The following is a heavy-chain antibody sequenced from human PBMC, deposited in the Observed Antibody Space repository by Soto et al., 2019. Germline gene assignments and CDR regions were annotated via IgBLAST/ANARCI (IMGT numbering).Heavy chain of an antibody. CDR1: GFIFTRYS. CDR3: ARSIGMARRYFYYYGMDL. CDR2: ISSTTNYI. D-gene: IGHD6-13*01. V-gene: IGHV3-21*06. J-gene: IGHJ6*02. Sequence: EVQLVESGGGLVKPGGSLRLSCAASGFIFTRYSMNWVRQAPGKGLEWVSSISSTTNYIYYGDSMKGRFTISRDNAKNSLYLEMNSLRAEDTAVYFCARSIGMARRYFYYYGMDLWGQGTTVTVSS.